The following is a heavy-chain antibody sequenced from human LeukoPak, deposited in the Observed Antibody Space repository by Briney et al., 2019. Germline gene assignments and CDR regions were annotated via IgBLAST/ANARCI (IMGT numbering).Heavy chain of an antibody. J-gene: IGHJ4*02. CDR3: ATGSTP. CDR1: GFTLSSYT. CDR2: ISYDGSKK. Sequence: RPGGSLRLSCAVSGFTLSSYTMHWVRQAPGKGLEWVAKISYDGSKKYYADSVKGRFTISRDNSKNTLYLQMNSLRAEDTAVYYCATGSTPWGQGTLVTVSS. V-gene: IGHV3-30-3*01.